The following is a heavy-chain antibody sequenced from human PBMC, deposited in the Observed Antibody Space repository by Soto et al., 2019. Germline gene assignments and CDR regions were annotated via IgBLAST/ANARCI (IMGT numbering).Heavy chain of an antibody. CDR2: IKRDGSEK. Sequence: EVQLVESGGGLVQPGGSLRVSCAASGFTFSSYWMSWVRQAPGKGLQWVANIKRDGSEKYYVDSVKGRFIISRDNDKNSLYLQMNSLRVEDTAVYYCARDVWVGGAVFGSNTYSYYHGMDVWGQGTTVTVSS. CDR3: ARDVWVGGAVFGSNTYSYYHGMDV. CDR1: GFTFSSYW. D-gene: IGHD3-16*01. V-gene: IGHV3-7*05. J-gene: IGHJ6*02.